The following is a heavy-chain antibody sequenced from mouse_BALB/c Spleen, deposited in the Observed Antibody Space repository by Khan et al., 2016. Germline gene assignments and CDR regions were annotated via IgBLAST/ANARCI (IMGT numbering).Heavy chain of an antibody. Sequence: EVKLEVSGPSLVKPSQTLSLTCSVTGDSITSGYWNWIRNFPGHKLEYMGYISYSGSTYYNPSLTSRISITRDTSKNQYYLQLNSVTTEDTATYYCATYDGYLFDYWGQGTTLTGSS. J-gene: IGHJ2*01. CDR1: GDSITSGY. CDR3: ATYDGYLFDY. CDR2: ISYSGST. D-gene: IGHD2-3*01. V-gene: IGHV3-8*02.